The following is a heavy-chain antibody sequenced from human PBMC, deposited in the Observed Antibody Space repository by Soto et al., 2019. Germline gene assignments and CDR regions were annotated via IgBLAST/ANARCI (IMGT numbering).Heavy chain of an antibody. CDR1: GFTFSSYA. CDR2: ISGSGGST. Sequence: GGSLRLSCAASGFTFSSYAMSWVRQAPGKGLEWVSAISGSGGSTYYADSVKGRFTISRDNSKNTLYLQMNSLRAEDTAVYYCAKDLGVPAARAPWFDPWGQGTLVTVSS. V-gene: IGHV3-23*01. CDR3: AKDLGVPAARAPWFDP. D-gene: IGHD2-2*01. J-gene: IGHJ5*02.